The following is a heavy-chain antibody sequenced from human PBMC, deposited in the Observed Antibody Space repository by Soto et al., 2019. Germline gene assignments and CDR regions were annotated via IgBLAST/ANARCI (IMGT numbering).Heavy chain of an antibody. V-gene: IGHV3-21*01. Sequence: GGPLRHPCRAAEFIIISHTIHWIRETHGKRRERAVLISGSGSYIYYADSVKGRFTISRDNAKNSLYLQMNSLRAEDTAVYYCARSVEYCSSTSCLASRYYYYGMDVWGQGTTVPVSS. CDR1: EFIIISHT. D-gene: IGHD2-2*01. CDR2: ISGSGSYI. CDR3: ARSVEYCSSTSCLASRYYYYGMDV. J-gene: IGHJ6*02.